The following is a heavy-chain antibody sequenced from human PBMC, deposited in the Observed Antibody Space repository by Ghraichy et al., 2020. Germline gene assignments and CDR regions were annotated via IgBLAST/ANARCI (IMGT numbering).Heavy chain of an antibody. D-gene: IGHD6-6*01. Sequence: SETLSLTCAVYGGSFSGYYWSWIRQPPGKGLEWIGEINHSGSTNYNPSLKSRVTISVDTSKNQFSLKLSSVTAADTAVYYCARGLGVYSSSFRHPPMDVWGQGTTVTVSS. CDR1: GGSFSGYY. V-gene: IGHV4-34*01. CDR3: ARGLGVYSSSFRHPPMDV. CDR2: INHSGST. J-gene: IGHJ6*02.